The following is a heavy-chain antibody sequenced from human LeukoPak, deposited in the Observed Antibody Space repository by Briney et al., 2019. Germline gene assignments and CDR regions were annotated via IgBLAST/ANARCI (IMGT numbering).Heavy chain of an antibody. Sequence: PSETLSLTCTVSGGSISSSSYYWGWMRQPPGKGLEWIGSTYYSGSTYYNPSLKSRVTISVDTSKNQFSLKLSSVTAADTAVYYCAKSYYDYSTYYSYYFNLWGQGALVTVSS. CDR1: GGSISSSSYY. V-gene: IGHV4-39*07. CDR3: AKSYYDYSTYYSYYFNL. J-gene: IGHJ4*02. CDR2: TYYSGST. D-gene: IGHD3-22*01.